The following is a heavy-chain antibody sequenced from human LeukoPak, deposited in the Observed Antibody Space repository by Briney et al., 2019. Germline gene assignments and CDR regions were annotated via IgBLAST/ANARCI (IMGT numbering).Heavy chain of an antibody. J-gene: IGHJ4*02. CDR3: AKDRARGGATDFNY. D-gene: IGHD1-26*01. V-gene: IGHV3-23*01. CDR2: ISGDGDST. CDR1: GFTFSSNA. Sequence: GGSLRLSCAASGFTFSSNAMSWVRQAPGKGLEWVSAISGDGDSTFYADSVKGRFTISRDNSRNTLYLQMNSLRAEDTAVYSCAKDRARGGATDFNYWGQGTLVTVSS.